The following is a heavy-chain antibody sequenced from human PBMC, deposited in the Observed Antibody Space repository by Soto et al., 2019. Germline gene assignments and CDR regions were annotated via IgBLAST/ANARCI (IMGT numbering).Heavy chain of an antibody. J-gene: IGHJ5*02. CDR3: AKDLRGHSRKGRFDP. CDR1: GFTFSSYA. V-gene: IGHV3-23*01. Sequence: GGSLRISCAASGFTFSSYALSWVRQAPGTGLEWVSAISGSGGSTCYADSVKGRFTISRDNSKNTRYLHMNSLRAEDTAVYDCAKDLRGHSRKGRFDPWGQGTLVTVSS. CDR2: ISGSGGST. D-gene: IGHD3-10*01.